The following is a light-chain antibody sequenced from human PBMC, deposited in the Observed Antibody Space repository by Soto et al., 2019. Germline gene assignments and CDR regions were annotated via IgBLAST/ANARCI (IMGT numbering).Light chain of an antibody. CDR1: SSNIGSNT. CDR2: HND. CDR3: AAWDDSLNVYV. J-gene: IGLJ1*01. Sequence: QSVVTQPPSASGTPGQSVTISCSGRSSNIGSNTVDWHRQLPGTAPKLLIYHNDQRPSGVPDRFSGSKSGTSASLAISGLQSEDEADFFCAAWDDSLNVYVFGTGTKVTVL. V-gene: IGLV1-44*01.